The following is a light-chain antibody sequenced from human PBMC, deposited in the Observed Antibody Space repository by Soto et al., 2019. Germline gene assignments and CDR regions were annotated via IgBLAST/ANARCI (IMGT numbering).Light chain of an antibody. CDR3: SSYTSSSTLV. J-gene: IGLJ3*02. Sequence: QSALTQPASVSGSPGQSITISCTGTSSDVGGYNYVSWYQQQPGKAPKLMIYEVSNRPSAVSTRFSGSKSGNTASLTISGLQSEDGADYYCSSYTSSSTLVFGGGTKLTVL. CDR2: EVS. V-gene: IGLV2-14*01. CDR1: SSDVGGYNY.